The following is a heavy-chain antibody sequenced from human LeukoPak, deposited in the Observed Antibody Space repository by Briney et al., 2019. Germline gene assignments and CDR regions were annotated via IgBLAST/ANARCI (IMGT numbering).Heavy chain of an antibody. CDR3: ARGGAAGIYGMDV. V-gene: IGHV3-30*02. D-gene: IGHD6-13*01. CDR1: GFTSSSHG. CDR2: ISYDGSNK. Sequence: GGSLRLSCAASGFTSSSHGMHWVRQAPGKGLEWVTFISYDGSNKDYADSVKGRFTISRDNSKNTLYLQVDSLRPGDTAVYYCARGGAAGIYGMDVWGQGAIMTVTS. J-gene: IGHJ6*02.